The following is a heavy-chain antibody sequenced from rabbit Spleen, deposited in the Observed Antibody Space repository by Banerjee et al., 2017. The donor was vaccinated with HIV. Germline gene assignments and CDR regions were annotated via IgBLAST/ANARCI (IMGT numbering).Heavy chain of an antibody. D-gene: IGHD3-1*01. CDR2: IAGSSSGFT. Sequence: QSLEESGGDLVKPGASLTLTCTASGFSFSSSDYMCWVRQAPGKGLEWISCIAGSSSGFTYSATWAKGRFTCSKTSSTTVTLQMTSLTVADTATYFCASDIYGYGVFSLWGPGTLVTVS. J-gene: IGHJ4*01. V-gene: IGHV1S40*01. CDR1: GFSFSSSDY. CDR3: ASDIYGYGVFSL.